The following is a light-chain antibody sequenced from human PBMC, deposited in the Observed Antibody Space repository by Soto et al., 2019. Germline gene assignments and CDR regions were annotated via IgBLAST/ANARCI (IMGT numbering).Light chain of an antibody. CDR1: QNPRTF. CDR2: ATS. CDR3: QQPPYT. Sequence: DIQMTQSPSSLSASVGDRVTITCRASQNPRTFLNWYQQKPGKAPKLLIYATSTLQSGVPSRFSGRDSGADFTLTINNLQPEDFATYYCQQPPYTFGPGTKVEIK. J-gene: IGKJ2*01. V-gene: IGKV1-39*01.